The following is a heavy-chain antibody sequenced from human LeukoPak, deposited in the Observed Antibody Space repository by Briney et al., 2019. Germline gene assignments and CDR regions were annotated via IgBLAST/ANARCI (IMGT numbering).Heavy chain of an antibody. CDR2: IKEDGSEI. D-gene: IGHD4-23*01. V-gene: IGHV3-7*01. Sequence: GGSLRLSCAASAFTFSNYWMSWVRQAPGKGLEWVANIKEDGSEINYVDSVKGRFTISRDNAKNSLYLQMNSLRVADTAVYYCARDRGYSPLDYWDRGTLVTVSS. J-gene: IGHJ4*02. CDR3: ARDRGYSPLDY. CDR1: AFTFSNYW.